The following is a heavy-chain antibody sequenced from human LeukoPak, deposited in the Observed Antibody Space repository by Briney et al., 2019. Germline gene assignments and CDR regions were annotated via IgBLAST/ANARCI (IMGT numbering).Heavy chain of an antibody. Sequence: GESLKISSKGSGYSFTSYWIGWVRQMPGKGLEWMGIIYPGDSDTRYSPSFQGQVTISADKSISTAYLQWSSLKASDTAMYYCARVGQLTGAQLAQTDYYYYYMDVWGKGTTVTVSS. CDR3: ARVGQLTGAQLAQTDYYYYYMDV. D-gene: IGHD7-27*01. V-gene: IGHV5-51*01. J-gene: IGHJ6*03. CDR1: GYSFTSYW. CDR2: IYPGDSDT.